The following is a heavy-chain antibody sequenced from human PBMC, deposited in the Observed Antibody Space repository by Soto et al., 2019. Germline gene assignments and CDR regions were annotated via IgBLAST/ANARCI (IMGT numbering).Heavy chain of an antibody. CDR3: ARRGGRDGYKQNSWWFDP. J-gene: IGHJ5*02. CDR2: IDPSVSYT. CDR1: GYSFTSYW. V-gene: IGHV5-10-1*01. D-gene: IGHD3-10*01. Sequence: GESLKISCKGSGYSFTSYWISRVRQMPRKGLEWMGRIDPSVSYTNYSPSFQGHVTISADKSISTAYLQWSSLKASDTAMYYCARRGGRDGYKQNSWWFDPWGQGTLVTVSS.